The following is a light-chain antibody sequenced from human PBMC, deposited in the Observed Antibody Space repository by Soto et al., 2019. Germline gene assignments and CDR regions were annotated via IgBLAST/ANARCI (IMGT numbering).Light chain of an antibody. CDR2: GAS. CDR3: QHYGGSFI. Sequence: IVLTQSPGTLSLSPGERATLSCRASQSVTTQLAWYQQKPGQAPRLIIHGASTRATGIPARFSGSGSGTDFTLSISRLEPEDFAVYYCQHYGGSFIFGPGTKVE. J-gene: IGKJ1*01. CDR1: QSVTTQ. V-gene: IGKV3-20*01.